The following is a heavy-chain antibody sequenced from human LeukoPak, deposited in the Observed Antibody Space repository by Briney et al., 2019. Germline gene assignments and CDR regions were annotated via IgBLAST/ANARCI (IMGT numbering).Heavy chain of an antibody. CDR1: EGTFSSYA. V-gene: IGHV1-69*13. J-gene: IGHJ5*02. Sequence: SVKVSCKASEGTFSSYAISWVRQPPGQGLEWMGGIIPIFGTANYAQKFQGRVTITADESTSTAYMELSSLRSEDTAVYYCVREDIVATISVFDPWGQGTLVTVSS. CDR2: IIPIFGTA. CDR3: VREDIVATISVFDP. D-gene: IGHD5-12*01.